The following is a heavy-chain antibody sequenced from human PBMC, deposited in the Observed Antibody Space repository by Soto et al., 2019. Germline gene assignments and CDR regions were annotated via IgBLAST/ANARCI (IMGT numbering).Heavy chain of an antibody. D-gene: IGHD3-16*01. CDR3: ARDDAMGYFDY. Sequence: EVQLVESGGGLVQPGGSLRLSCAASGFSFSSHSMNWVRRAPGKGLEWVSYISSSTRTIYYADSVKGRFTVSRDNAKNSLYLQLNSLRAEDTAVYYCARDDAMGYFDYWGQGTLVTVSS. CDR1: GFSFSSHS. V-gene: IGHV3-48*01. J-gene: IGHJ4*02. CDR2: ISSSTRTI.